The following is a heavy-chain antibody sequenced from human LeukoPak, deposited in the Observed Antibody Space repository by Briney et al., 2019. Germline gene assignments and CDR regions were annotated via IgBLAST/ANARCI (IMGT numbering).Heavy chain of an antibody. V-gene: IGHV4-39*01. CDR3: ARRIVQREFDY. D-gene: IGHD1-1*01. J-gene: IGHJ4*02. CDR1: GGSISSSSYY. CDR2: IYYSGST. Sequence: SETLSLTCTVSGGSISSSSYYWGWIRQPPGKGLEWIGSIYYSGSTYYNPSLKSRVTISVDTSKNQFSLKLSSVTAADTAVYCCARRIVQREFDYWGQGTLVTVSS.